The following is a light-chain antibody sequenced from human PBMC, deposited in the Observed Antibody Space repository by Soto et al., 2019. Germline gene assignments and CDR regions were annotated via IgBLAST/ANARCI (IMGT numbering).Light chain of an antibody. CDR1: QNIRNY. V-gene: IGKV1-39*01. CDR3: QQSYSTPLT. Sequence: IQITQSRSSLWSSLLDRVTITCRTTQNIRNYLNWYQQKPGKAPKLLIYAASGLQSGVPSRFSGSGSGTDFTLTISSLQPEDFATYYCQQSYSTPLTFGGGTKVDI. CDR2: AAS. J-gene: IGKJ4*01.